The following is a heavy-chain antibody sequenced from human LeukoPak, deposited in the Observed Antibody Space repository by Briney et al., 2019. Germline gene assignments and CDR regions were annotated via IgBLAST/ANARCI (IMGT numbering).Heavy chain of an antibody. CDR2: IKSKTDGGTT. D-gene: IGHD6-13*01. CDR1: GFTFSNAW. Sequence: PGGSLRLSCAASGFTFSNAWMSWVRQAPGKGLEWVGRIKSKTDGGTTDYAAPVKGRFTISRDDSKNTLYLQMNSLKTEDTAVYYCTTDSSSLVRPFDYWGQGTLVTVSS. J-gene: IGHJ4*02. V-gene: IGHV3-15*01. CDR3: TTDSSSLVRPFDY.